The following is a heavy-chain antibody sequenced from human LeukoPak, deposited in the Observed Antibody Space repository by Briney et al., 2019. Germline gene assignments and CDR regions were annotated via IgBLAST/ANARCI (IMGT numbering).Heavy chain of an antibody. Sequence: PGGSLRLSCVVSGFTFSTYWMHWVRQAPGKGLVWVSRINGDGRETTYGDSVKGRFTISRDNAKNTLFLQMNSLRAEDTAVFYCARGGPGAYFDYWGQGILVTVSS. CDR3: ARGGPGAYFDY. CDR1: GFTFSTYW. V-gene: IGHV3-74*01. D-gene: IGHD1-14*01. CDR2: INGDGRET. J-gene: IGHJ4*02.